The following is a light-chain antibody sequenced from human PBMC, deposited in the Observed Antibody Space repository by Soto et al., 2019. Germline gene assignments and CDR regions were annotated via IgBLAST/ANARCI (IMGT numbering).Light chain of an antibody. V-gene: IGKV3-20*01. Sequence: IMLKQSPATLSLTPGERATHSYRDSQSINRHLAWYRQKPGQAPRLLIYGASSRATGIPDRFSGSGSGTDFTLTISRLEPEDFAVYYCQQYGSSPLTFGGGTKVDI. CDR1: QSINRH. CDR2: GAS. CDR3: QQYGSSPLT. J-gene: IGKJ4*01.